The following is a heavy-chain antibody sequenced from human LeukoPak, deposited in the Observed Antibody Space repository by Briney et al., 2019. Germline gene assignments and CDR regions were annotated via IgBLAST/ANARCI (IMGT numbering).Heavy chain of an antibody. CDR1: GGTFSSYA. J-gene: IGHJ6*02. Sequence: GSSVKVSCKASGGTFSSYAISWVRQAPGQGLEWMGRIIPILGIANYAQKFQGRVTITADKSTSTAYMELRSLRSEDTAVYYCTRDRKGYCSSTSCYRSLTYYYGMDVWGQGTTVTVSS. V-gene: IGHV1-69*04. CDR3: TRDRKGYCSSTSCYRSLTYYYGMDV. CDR2: IIPILGIA. D-gene: IGHD2-2*01.